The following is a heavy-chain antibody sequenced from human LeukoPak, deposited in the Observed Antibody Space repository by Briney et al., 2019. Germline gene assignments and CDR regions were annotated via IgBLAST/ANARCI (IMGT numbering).Heavy chain of an antibody. CDR3: ARDPTILYGMDV. CDR1: GGSVSSGSYY. CDR2: IYYSGST. D-gene: IGHD5-12*01. Sequence: PSETLSLTCTVSGGSVSSGSYYWSWIRQPPGKGREWIGYIYYSGSTNYNPSLKSRVTISVDTSKNQCSLKLSSVTAADTAVYYCARDPTILYGMDVWGQGTTVTVSS. J-gene: IGHJ6*02. V-gene: IGHV4-61*01.